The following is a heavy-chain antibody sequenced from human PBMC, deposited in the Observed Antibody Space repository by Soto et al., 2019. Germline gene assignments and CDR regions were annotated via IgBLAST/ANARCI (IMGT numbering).Heavy chain of an antibody. Sequence: SLTCAVSGGSISSGGYSWSWIRQPPGNGLEWIGYIYHSGSTYYNPSLKSRVTISVDRSKNQFSLKLSSVTAADTAVYYCARGVEYYDSSGYYYGVYLDYWGQGTLVTVAS. CDR1: GGSISSGGYS. CDR3: ARGVEYYDSSGYYYGVYLDY. CDR2: IYHSGST. V-gene: IGHV4-30-2*01. D-gene: IGHD3-22*01. J-gene: IGHJ4*02.